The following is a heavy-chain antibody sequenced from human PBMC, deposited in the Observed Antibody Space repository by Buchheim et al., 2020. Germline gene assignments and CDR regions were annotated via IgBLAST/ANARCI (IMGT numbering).Heavy chain of an antibody. CDR3: AVLAREYYGMDV. J-gene: IGHJ6*02. CDR2: INHSGST. D-gene: IGHD3-10*02. Sequence: QVQLQQWGAGLLKPSETLSLTCAVYGGSFSGYYWSWIRQPPGKGLEWIGEINHSGSTNYNPSLKSRVTISVDTSKNQFSLNLSSVTAADTAVYYCAVLAREYYGMDVWGQGTT. V-gene: IGHV4-34*01. CDR1: GGSFSGYY.